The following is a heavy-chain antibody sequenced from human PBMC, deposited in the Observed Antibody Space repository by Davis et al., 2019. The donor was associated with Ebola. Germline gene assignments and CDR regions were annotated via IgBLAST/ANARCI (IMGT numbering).Heavy chain of an antibody. D-gene: IGHD3-10*01. CDR1: GFTFSEYS. V-gene: IGHV3-21*01. J-gene: IGHJ3*02. Sequence: GGSLRLSCAASGFTFSEYSLSWVPQAPGKGLEWVSSINTGSNYIFYGDSVKGRFTISRDNAQNLLVLQMDSLTAEDTAVYYCVRERGPYILGWFEPFDIWGQGTRVTVSS. CDR2: INTGSNYI. CDR3: VRERGPYILGWFEPFDI.